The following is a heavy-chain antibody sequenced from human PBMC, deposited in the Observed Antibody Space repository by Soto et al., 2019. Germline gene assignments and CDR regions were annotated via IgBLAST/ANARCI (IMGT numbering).Heavy chain of an antibody. CDR2: SSANSDNT. CDR3: VRCYGSGSENPFDY. D-gene: IGHD3-10*01. Sequence: QVHLVQSGAEVKKPGASVKVSCKASGYSFSNYGISWVRQAPGQGLEWMGGSSANSDNTNYAQKLQGRVTMTTDTSTNTAYMEVRSLRSDDTAVYYCVRCYGSGSENPFDYWGQGTLVTVSS. CDR1: GYSFSNYG. J-gene: IGHJ4*02. V-gene: IGHV1-18*01.